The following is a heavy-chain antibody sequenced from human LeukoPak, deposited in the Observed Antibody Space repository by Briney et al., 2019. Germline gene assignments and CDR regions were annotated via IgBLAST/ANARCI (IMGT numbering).Heavy chain of an antibody. CDR2: INPIGAST. V-gene: IGHV1-46*01. CDR1: GYTFTIYY. D-gene: IGHD2-2*01. Sequence: GASVKVSYKASGYTFTIYYMHCVPHAPGQGLECVGIINPIGASTSYGQKFQDRATMTRDTSTRTVYMELSSLRSEDTAMYYCARHGCSSTICSAGGNLFVPWGQGTLVTVSS. CDR3: ARHGCSSTICSAGGNLFVP. J-gene: IGHJ5*02.